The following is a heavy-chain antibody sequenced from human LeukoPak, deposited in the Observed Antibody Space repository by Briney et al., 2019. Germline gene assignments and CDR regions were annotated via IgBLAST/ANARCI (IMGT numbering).Heavy chain of an antibody. CDR2: IYYSGST. D-gene: IGHD2-2*02. CDR1: GGSISSYY. CDR3: ARDLYEGWFDP. Sequence: SETLSLTCTVSGGSISSYYWSWIRQPPGKGLEWIGYIYYSGSTNYNPSLKSRVTIPVDTSKNQFSLKLSSVTAADTAVYYCARDLYEGWFDPWGQGTLVTVSS. V-gene: IGHV4-59*01. J-gene: IGHJ5*02.